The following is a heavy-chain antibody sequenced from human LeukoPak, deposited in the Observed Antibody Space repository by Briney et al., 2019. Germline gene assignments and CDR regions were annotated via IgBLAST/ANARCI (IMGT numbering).Heavy chain of an antibody. Sequence: GRSLRLSCSASGFTFSTYTMNWVRQAPGKGLEWVSSISGSSTYIYYADSVKGRCTISRDNAKNSLYLQMNSLRAEDTAVYYCARDKRGANWFDPWGQGTLVTVSS. CDR2: ISGSSTYI. CDR3: ARDKRGANWFDP. V-gene: IGHV3-21*01. CDR1: GFTFSTYT. D-gene: IGHD1-26*01. J-gene: IGHJ5*02.